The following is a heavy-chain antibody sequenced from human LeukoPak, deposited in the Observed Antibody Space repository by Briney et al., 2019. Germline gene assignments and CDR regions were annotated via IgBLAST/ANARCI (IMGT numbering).Heavy chain of an antibody. CDR3: ARGLSECSGGSCYAFDI. CDR2: SSYSGNT. V-gene: IGHV4-59*12. J-gene: IGHJ3*02. D-gene: IGHD2-15*01. Sequence: SETLSLTCTVSRGSNSNYYWSWIRQPPGKGLEWIGYSSYSGNTYYNPSLTSRVTISVDTSRDQLSLKLSSVTAADTAVYYCARGLSECSGGSCYAFDIWGQGTMVTVSS. CDR1: RGSNSNYY.